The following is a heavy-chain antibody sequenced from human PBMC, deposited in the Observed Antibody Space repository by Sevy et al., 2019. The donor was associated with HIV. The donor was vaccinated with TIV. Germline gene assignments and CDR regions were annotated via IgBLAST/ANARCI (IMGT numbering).Heavy chain of an antibody. CDR1: GYTFSSHD. CDR2: MNPNNGNT. CDR3: ARDPSGNYLTPHYRDYYGLDV. J-gene: IGHJ6*02. D-gene: IGHD1-7*01. Sequence: ASVKVSCKTSGYTFSSHDINWVRQAPGQGLEWMGWMNPNNGNTGYVQKFQDRVTMTRDSSIATAFLGQRGLTSDDTAVYYCARDPSGNYLTPHYRDYYGLDVWGQGTAVTVSS. V-gene: IGHV1-8*01.